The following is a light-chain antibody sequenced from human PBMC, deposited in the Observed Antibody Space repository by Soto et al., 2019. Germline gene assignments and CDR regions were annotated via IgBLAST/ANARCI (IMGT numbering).Light chain of an antibody. CDR3: QSYDSSLSGYVV. J-gene: IGLJ2*01. V-gene: IGLV1-40*01. Sequence: QSVLTQPPSVSGAPGQRVTISCTGSSSNIGAGYDVYWYQQLPGTAPKLLIYANNNRPSGVPDRFSGSKSGTSASLAITGLQAEDEADYDCQSYDSSLSGYVVFGGGTKLTVL. CDR1: SSNIGAGYD. CDR2: ANN.